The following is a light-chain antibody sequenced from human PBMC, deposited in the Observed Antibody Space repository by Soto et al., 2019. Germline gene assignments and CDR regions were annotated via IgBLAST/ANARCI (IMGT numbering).Light chain of an antibody. Sequence: QSTLTQPASVSLAPGQRVTISCTGSSSNIGAGYDVHWYQQLPGTAPKLLIYGNSNRPSGVPDRFSGSKSGTSASLAITGLQAEDEADYYCQSYDSSLSALYVFGTGTKVTVL. V-gene: IGLV1-40*01. CDR3: QSYDSSLSALYV. CDR1: SSNIGAGYD. J-gene: IGLJ1*01. CDR2: GNS.